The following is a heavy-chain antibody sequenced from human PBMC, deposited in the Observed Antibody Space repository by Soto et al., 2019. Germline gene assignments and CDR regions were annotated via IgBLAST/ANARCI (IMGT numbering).Heavy chain of an antibody. V-gene: IGHV4-30-2*01. Sequence: SETLSLTCAVSGGPISSGGYSWSWIRQPPGKGLEWIGYIYHSGSTYYNPSLKSRVTISVARSKNQFSLKLSSVTAADTAVYYCARVASGSSGYPSYFDYWGQGTLVTVSS. CDR3: ARVASGSSGYPSYFDY. D-gene: IGHD3-22*01. CDR1: GGPISSGGYS. CDR2: IYHSGST. J-gene: IGHJ4*02.